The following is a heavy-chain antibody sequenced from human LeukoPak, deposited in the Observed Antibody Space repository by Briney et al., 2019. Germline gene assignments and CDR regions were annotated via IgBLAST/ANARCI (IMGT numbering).Heavy chain of an antibody. J-gene: IGHJ4*02. CDR2: INTDGTRT. Sequence: GGSLRLSCAASGFMFSSYWMHWVRQAPGKGLVWVSRINTDGTRTTYADSVRGRFTVSRANGKYTLYLQMNSLRTEDTAVYYCARSYYYDRSGYPGDDYWGPGTLVTVSS. V-gene: IGHV3-74*01. CDR3: ARSYYYDRSGYPGDDY. D-gene: IGHD3-22*01. CDR1: GFMFSSYW.